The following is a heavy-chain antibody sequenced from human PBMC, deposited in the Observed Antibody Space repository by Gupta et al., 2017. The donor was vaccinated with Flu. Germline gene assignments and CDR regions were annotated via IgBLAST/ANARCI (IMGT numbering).Heavy chain of an antibody. V-gene: IGHV3-23*01. J-gene: IGHJ4*02. Sequence: CAASGFTFSSYAMSWVRQAPGKGLEWVSSISGRGSPTYYADSVKGRFTISRDNSKNTLYLQMDSLRAEDTAVYYCAKQKSVVIFDSWGQGTLVTVSS. CDR2: ISGRGSPT. CDR1: GFTFSSYA. CDR3: AKQKSVVIFDS. D-gene: IGHD3-22*01.